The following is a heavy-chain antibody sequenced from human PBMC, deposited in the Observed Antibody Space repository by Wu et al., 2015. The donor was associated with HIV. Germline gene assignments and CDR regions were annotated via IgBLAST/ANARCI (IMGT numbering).Heavy chain of an antibody. J-gene: IGHJ5*02. CDR1: GYTFTDYY. D-gene: IGHD6-19*01. CDR3: ARSLKWLQLRYQGNFDP. Sequence: QVQLVQSGAEVKKPGASVKVSCKTSGYTFTDYYIHWMRQVTGQGPEWMGWINPKNGGTNYAQNFQGRLTMTRDTSISSVYMELKKLTSEDTAMYFCARSLKWLQLRYQGNFDPWGQGTLVTVSS. CDR2: INPKNGGT. V-gene: IGHV1-2*02.